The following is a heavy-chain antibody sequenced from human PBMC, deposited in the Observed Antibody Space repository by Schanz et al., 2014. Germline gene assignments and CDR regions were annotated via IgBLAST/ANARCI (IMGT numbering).Heavy chain of an antibody. V-gene: IGHV3-33*06. D-gene: IGHD1-26*01. J-gene: IGHJ6*02. Sequence: QVQLVESGGGVVQPGGSLRLSCAASGFTFNSYGMHWVRQAPGKGLEWVAVVCYDGSKKYYADSVKGRFTTSRDNSKNTMYLQMNSLRAEDTAVYYCVKDLQRELLRDDHYYGMDVWGQGTTVTVSS. CDR1: GFTFNSYG. CDR3: VKDLQRELLRDDHYYGMDV. CDR2: VCYDGSKK.